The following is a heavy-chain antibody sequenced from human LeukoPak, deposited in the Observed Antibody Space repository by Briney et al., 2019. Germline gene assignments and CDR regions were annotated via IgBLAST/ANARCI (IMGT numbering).Heavy chain of an antibody. CDR2: IDPNGRYT. D-gene: IGHD6-19*01. CDR3: VRGSTDWNGMDV. V-gene: IGHV3-74*01. J-gene: IGHJ6*02. Sequence: GGSLRLSCAASGFTFSNHYMHWVRQAPGKGLVSVSRIDPNGRYTSYADSVKGRFTVSRDNAKNTLYLQMNTLGAEDTALYYCVRGSTDWNGMDVWGQGTTVTVSS. CDR1: GFTFSNHY.